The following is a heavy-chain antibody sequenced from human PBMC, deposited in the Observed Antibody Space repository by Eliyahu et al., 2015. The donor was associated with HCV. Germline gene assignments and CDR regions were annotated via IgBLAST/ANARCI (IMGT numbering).Heavy chain of an antibody. CDR1: XXTFSSYA. D-gene: IGHD2-2*01. V-gene: IGHV1-69*01. CDR2: IIPIFGTA. Sequence: QVQLVQSGAEVKKPGSSVXVSCKASXXTFSSYAIXWVXQAPGQGLXWMGGIIPIFGTANXAQKFQGRVTITADESTSTAYMELSSLRSEDTAVYYCARDTNQRAIVVVPAVPGYYYYGMDVWGQGTTVTVSS. CDR3: ARDTNQRAIVVVPAVPGYYYYGMDV. J-gene: IGHJ6*02.